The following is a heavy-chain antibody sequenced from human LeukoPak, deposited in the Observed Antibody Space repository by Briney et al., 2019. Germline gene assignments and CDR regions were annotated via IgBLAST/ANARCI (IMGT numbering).Heavy chain of an antibody. D-gene: IGHD5-18*01. Sequence: GGSLRLSCAVSGFTFSSYAMSWVRQAPGKGLEWVSAISGSGGSTYYADSVKGRFTISRDNSKNTLYLQMNSLRAEDTAVYYCAKTPRLLYSYGYGVDYWGQGTLVTVSS. CDR3: AKTPRLLYSYGYGVDY. CDR2: ISGSGGST. CDR1: GFTFSSYA. V-gene: IGHV3-23*01. J-gene: IGHJ4*02.